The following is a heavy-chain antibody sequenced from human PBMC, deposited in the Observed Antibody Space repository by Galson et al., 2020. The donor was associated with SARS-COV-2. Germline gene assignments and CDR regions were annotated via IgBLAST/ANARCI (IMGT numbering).Heavy chain of an antibody. CDR2: ISGSNGNT. CDR3: ARSGRGTYRYLDL. J-gene: IGHJ2*01. D-gene: IGHD3-16*01. CDR1: VYTLNRYG. V-gene: IGHV1-18*01. Sequence: SVHISCLASVYTLNRYGFSWVRQAPGQGLEGIGWISGSNGNTNYVQKLQGRVTMTTDTSTSTAFMELRSLRSDNTAMYYCARSGRGTYRYLDLWSRGTLVTVSS.